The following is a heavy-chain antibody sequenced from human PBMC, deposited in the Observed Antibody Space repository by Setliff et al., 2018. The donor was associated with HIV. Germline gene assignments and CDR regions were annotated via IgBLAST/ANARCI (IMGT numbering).Heavy chain of an antibody. CDR1: GYIFTDYY. J-gene: IGHJ5*02. Sequence: ASVKVSCKASGYIFTDYYLHWVRQAPGQRLEWMGWINAGNGNTKYSQKFQGRVTITRDTSASSAYMELSSLRSDDTAVYYCAREMNTVTFEWFDPWGQGTLVTVSS. D-gene: IGHD4-17*01. V-gene: IGHV1-3*01. CDR3: AREMNTVTFEWFDP. CDR2: INAGNGNT.